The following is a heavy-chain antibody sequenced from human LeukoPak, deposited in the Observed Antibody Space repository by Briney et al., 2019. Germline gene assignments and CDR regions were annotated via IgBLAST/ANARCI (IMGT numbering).Heavy chain of an antibody. D-gene: IGHD5-18*01. Sequence: PSETLSLTCTVSAGSISSDSYYWSWIRQPPGKGLEWIGYIYYSGSTNYNPSLKSRVTISVDTSKNQFSLKLTSVTAADTAVYYCARTTEGGYTYGYFYYYYMDVWGKGTTVTISS. CDR2: IYYSGST. J-gene: IGHJ6*03. CDR1: AGSISSDSYY. CDR3: ARTTEGGYTYGYFYYYYMDV. V-gene: IGHV4-61*01.